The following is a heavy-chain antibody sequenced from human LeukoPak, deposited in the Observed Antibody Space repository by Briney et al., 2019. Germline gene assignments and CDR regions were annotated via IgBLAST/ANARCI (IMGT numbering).Heavy chain of an antibody. D-gene: IGHD3-3*01. CDR3: ARAPYYDFWSGYYPNWFDP. CDR1: GFTFSSYA. J-gene: IGHJ5*02. V-gene: IGHV3-23*01. CDR2: ISGSGGST. Sequence: GGSLRLSCAASGFTFSSYAMSWVRQAPGKGLEWVSAISGSGGSTYYADSVKGRFTISRDNAKNSLYLQMNSLGAEDTAVYYCARAPYYDFWSGYYPNWFDPWGQGTLVTVSS.